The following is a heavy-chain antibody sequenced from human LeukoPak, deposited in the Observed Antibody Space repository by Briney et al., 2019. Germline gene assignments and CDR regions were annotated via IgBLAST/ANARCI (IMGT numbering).Heavy chain of an antibody. CDR2: VGGDERK. V-gene: IGHV3-53*01. Sequence: GGSLRLSCAASGFTFSNAWMSWVRQAPGKGLESVAGVGGDERKHYADSVRGRFTISRDNSMNTVHLQMNSLRVEDTAVYYCAKDLSWWAAADYWGQGALVTVSS. D-gene: IGHD2-15*01. J-gene: IGHJ4*02. CDR1: GFTFSNAW. CDR3: AKDLSWWAAADY.